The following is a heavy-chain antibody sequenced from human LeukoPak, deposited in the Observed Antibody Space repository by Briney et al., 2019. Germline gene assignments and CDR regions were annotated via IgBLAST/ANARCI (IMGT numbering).Heavy chain of an antibody. CDR3: ARNLRPGSSYGYYYGMDV. Sequence: GGSLRLSCAASGITFSSHWMSWVRQAAGKGLEWVANIKQDGSEKYYVDSVKGRFTISRDNAKNSLYLRMNSLRAEDTAVYYCARNLRPGSSYGYYYGMDVWGQGTTVTVSS. CDR2: IKQDGSEK. J-gene: IGHJ6*02. V-gene: IGHV3-7*01. D-gene: IGHD3-10*01. CDR1: GITFSSHW.